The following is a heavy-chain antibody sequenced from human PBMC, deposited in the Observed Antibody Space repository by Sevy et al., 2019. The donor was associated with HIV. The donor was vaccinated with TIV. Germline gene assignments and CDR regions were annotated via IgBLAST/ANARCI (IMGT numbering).Heavy chain of an antibody. D-gene: IGHD2-8*01. CDR3: AREGCTKPHDY. V-gene: IGHV3-23*01. Sequence: GGSLRLTCAASGFDFSIYSMSWVRQAPGKGLEWVSTLSFGCGKINYTDSVKGRFTISRDNSKSSVYLQMNNMRVEDTAVYYCAREGCTKPHDYWGQGTLVTVSS. J-gene: IGHJ4*02. CDR2: LSFGCGKI. CDR1: GFDFSIYS.